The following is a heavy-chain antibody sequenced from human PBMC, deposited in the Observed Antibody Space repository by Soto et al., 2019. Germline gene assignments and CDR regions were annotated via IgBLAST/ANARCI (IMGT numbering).Heavy chain of an antibody. CDR3: AGGGDIVSRGAFDI. CDR1: GYTFTSYA. CDR2: INAGNGNT. Sequence: QVQRVQSGAEVKKPGASVKVSCKASGYTFTSYAMHWVRQAPGQRLEWMGWINAGNGNTKYSQKFQGRVTITRDRSESPAYMELSRLRSEETAGYYCAGGGDIVSRGAFDIWGQGTRVTVAS. J-gene: IGHJ3*02. V-gene: IGHV1-3*01. D-gene: IGHD5-12*01.